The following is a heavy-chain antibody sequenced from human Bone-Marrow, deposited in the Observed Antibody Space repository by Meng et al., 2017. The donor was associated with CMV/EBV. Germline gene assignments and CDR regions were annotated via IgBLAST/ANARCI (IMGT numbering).Heavy chain of an antibody. D-gene: IGHD5-18*01. CDR1: GYSFTSYW. V-gene: IGHV5-51*01. CDR3: ARRVDTLFDY. Sequence: GGSLRLSCKGSGYSFTSYWIGWVRQMPGKGLEWMGIIYPGDSDTRYSPSFQGQVTISADKSISTAYLQWSSLKASDTAMYYCARRVDTLFDYWGQGNLVTVYS. J-gene: IGHJ4*02. CDR2: IYPGDSDT.